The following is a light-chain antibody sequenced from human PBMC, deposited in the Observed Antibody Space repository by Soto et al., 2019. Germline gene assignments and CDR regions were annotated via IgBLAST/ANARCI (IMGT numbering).Light chain of an antibody. J-gene: IGLJ2*01. Sequence: QSVLTQPPSVSGAPGQRVTISCTGSSSNIGAGYDVHWYQQLPGTAPKLLIYGNSNRPSGVPDRFSGSKSGTSASLAITGLQAEDEADDYCQSYASSLSGSVVFGGGTKVTVL. CDR1: SSNIGAGYD. V-gene: IGLV1-40*01. CDR3: QSYASSLSGSVV. CDR2: GNS.